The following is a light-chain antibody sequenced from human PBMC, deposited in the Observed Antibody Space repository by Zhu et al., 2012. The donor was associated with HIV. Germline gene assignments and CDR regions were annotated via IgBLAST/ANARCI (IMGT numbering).Light chain of an antibody. J-gene: IGKJ1*01. V-gene: IGKV3-20*01. CDR1: QSVSSNY. CDR3: HQYDKSWT. Sequence: EIVLTQSPGILSLSPGDRATLACRASQSVSSNYVIWYQQKPGQAPRPLIYGASDRASGVPDRFSGSGSGTDFTLTISRLEPEDFAVYYCHQYDKSWTFGQGTKVEIK. CDR2: GAS.